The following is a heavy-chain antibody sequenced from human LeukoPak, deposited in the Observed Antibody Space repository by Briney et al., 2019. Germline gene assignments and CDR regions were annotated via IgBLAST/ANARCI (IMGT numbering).Heavy chain of an antibody. V-gene: IGHV3-30*04. Sequence: GGSLRLSCAASGFTFSSYAMHWVRQAPGKGLEWVAVISYDGSNKYYADFVKGRFTISRDNSKNTLYLQMNSLRAEDTAVYYCAKDLRGPSGCWGQGTLVTVSS. D-gene: IGHD3-10*01. CDR3: AKDLRGPSGC. J-gene: IGHJ4*02. CDR1: GFTFSSYA. CDR2: ISYDGSNK.